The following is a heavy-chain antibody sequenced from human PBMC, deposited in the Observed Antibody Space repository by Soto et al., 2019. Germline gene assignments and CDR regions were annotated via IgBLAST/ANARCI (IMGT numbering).Heavy chain of an antibody. D-gene: IGHD2-2*01. Sequence: GGSLRLSCTVSGFALNNYGINWVRQAPGKGLEWVSSISKSDYTYYSDSVKGRFTISRDNAKNSVSLQMNTLRVEDTAVYYCAREDSIIIPAVSDFWGQGTLVTVSS. CDR3: AREDSIIIPAVSDF. CDR1: GFALNNYG. CDR2: ISKSDYT. V-gene: IGHV3-21*01. J-gene: IGHJ4*02.